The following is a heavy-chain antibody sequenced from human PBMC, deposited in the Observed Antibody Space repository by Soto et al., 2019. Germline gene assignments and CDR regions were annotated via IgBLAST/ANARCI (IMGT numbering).Heavy chain of an antibody. J-gene: IGHJ6*02. Sequence: QVQLVESGGGVVQPGRSLRLSCAASGFTFSSYGMHWVRQAPGKGLEWVAVIWYDGSNKYYADSVKGRFTISRDISKNTLYLQMNTQSAEDSAVYYCATDTVPGRQDGSGDYYCMDVWGQGTTVTVSS. CDR1: GFTFSSYG. D-gene: IGHD3-10*01. CDR3: ATDTVPGRQDGSGDYYCMDV. CDR2: IWYDGSNK. V-gene: IGHV3-33*01.